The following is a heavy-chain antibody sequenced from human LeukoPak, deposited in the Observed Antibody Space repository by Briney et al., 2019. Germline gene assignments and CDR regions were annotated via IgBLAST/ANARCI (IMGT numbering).Heavy chain of an antibody. J-gene: IGHJ5*02. CDR3: ARDLRPQLSPRFDP. V-gene: IGHV4-38-2*02. CDR1: GYSISSGYY. Sequence: KPSETLSLTCTVSGYSISSGYYWGWIRQPPGKGLEWIGSIYHSGSTYYNPSLKSRVTISVDTSKNQFSLKLSSVTAADTAVYYCARDLRPQLSPRFDPWGQGTLVTVSS. D-gene: IGHD6-13*01. CDR2: IYHSGST.